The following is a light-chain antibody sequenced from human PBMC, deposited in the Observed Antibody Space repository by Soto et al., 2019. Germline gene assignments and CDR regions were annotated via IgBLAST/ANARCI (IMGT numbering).Light chain of an antibody. CDR1: QGISSA. Sequence: ANQLTQPPASLAASLGDRVTITCRASQGISSALAWYQQKPGKAPKLLIYDASGLESGVPSRFSGSGSGTDFTLTIRSLQPEDFATYYCQQFNNYITFGQGTRLEIK. J-gene: IGKJ5*01. CDR3: QQFNNYIT. CDR2: DAS. V-gene: IGKV1D-13*01.